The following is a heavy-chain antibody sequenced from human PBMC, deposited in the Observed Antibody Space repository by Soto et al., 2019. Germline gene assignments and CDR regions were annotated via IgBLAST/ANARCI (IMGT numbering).Heavy chain of an antibody. J-gene: IGHJ4*02. V-gene: IGHV3-23*01. CDR1: GFTFDEYG. Sequence: PGGSLRLSCAASGFTFDEYGMSWVRQAPGRGLEWVSVITGGGDTAYYADSVKGRFAISRDNSKNTLYLQMNSLRAEDTALYYCAKRDRSNWSYFDYWGQGTLVTVSS. D-gene: IGHD1-20*01. CDR2: ITGGGDTA. CDR3: AKRDRSNWSYFDY.